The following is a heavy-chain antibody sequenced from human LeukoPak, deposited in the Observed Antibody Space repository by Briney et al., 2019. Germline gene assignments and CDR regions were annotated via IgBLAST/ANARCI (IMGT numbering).Heavy chain of an antibody. J-gene: IGHJ3*02. Sequence: PGGSLRLSCAASGFTFSSYAMSWVRQAPGKGLEWVSAISGSGGSTYYADSVKGRFTISRDNSKNTLYLQMNSLRAEDTAVYYCAKNFDGGQLVPPDAFDIWGQGTMVTVPS. D-gene: IGHD6-6*01. CDR3: AKNFDGGQLVPPDAFDI. CDR1: GFTFSSYA. CDR2: ISGSGGST. V-gene: IGHV3-23*01.